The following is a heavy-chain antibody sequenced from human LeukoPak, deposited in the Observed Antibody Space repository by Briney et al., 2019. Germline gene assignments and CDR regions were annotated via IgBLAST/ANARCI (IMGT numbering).Heavy chain of an antibody. D-gene: IGHD6-19*01. V-gene: IGHV4-4*02. CDR3: ARMYSSAYYGMDV. CDR2: IYHSGST. CDR1: GGSISSSNC. J-gene: IGHJ6*04. Sequence: SETLSLTCAVSGGSISSSNCWSWVRQPPGKGREWIGEIYHSGSTNYNPSLKSRVTISVDKSKNQFSLKLSSVTAADTAVYYCARMYSSAYYGMDVWGKGTTVTVSS.